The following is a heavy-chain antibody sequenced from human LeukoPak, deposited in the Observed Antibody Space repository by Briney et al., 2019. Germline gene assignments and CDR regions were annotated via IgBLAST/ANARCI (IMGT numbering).Heavy chain of an antibody. CDR2: INPSGGST. V-gene: IGHV1-46*01. CDR1: GYTFTGYY. D-gene: IGHD3-9*01. CDR3: AREAYDILTGFDY. J-gene: IGHJ4*02. Sequence: ASVKVSCKASGYTFTGYYMHWVRQAPGQGLEWMGIINPSGGSTSYAQKFQGRVTMTRDMSTSTVYMELSSLRSEDTAVYYCAREAYDILTGFDYWGQGTLVTVSS.